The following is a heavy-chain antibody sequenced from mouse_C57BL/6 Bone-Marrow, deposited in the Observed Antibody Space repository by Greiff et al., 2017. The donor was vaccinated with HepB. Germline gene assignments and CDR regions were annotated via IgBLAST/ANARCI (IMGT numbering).Heavy chain of an antibody. D-gene: IGHD1-1*01. CDR1: GFTFSSYA. CDR2: ISDGGSYT. CDR3: ARAYGSRGDAMDY. Sequence: EVKLVESGGGLVKPGGSLKLSCAASGFTFSSYAMSWVRQTPEKRLEWVATISDGGSYTYYPDNVKGRFTISRDNAKNNLYLQMSHLKSEDTAMYYCARAYGSRGDAMDYWGQGTSVTVSS. J-gene: IGHJ4*01. V-gene: IGHV5-4*03.